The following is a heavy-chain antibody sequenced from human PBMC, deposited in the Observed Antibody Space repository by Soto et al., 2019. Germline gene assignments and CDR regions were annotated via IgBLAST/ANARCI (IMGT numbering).Heavy chain of an antibody. D-gene: IGHD2-21*02. V-gene: IGHV3-33*01. CDR2: VWVDGSKK. J-gene: IGHJ4*02. CDR1: GFTFSSYG. Sequence: QVQLVESGGGVVQSGRSLRLSCAASGFTFSSYGMHWVRQAPGKGLEWVALVWVDGSKKYYADSVEGRFTISRDNSKKTLYLQMNSLRVEDTAVYYCAREGRAYCGGDCSLFDNWGQGTLVTVSS. CDR3: AREGRAYCGGDCSLFDN.